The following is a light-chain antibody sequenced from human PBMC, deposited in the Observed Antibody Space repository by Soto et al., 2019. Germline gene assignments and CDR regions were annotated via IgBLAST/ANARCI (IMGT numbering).Light chain of an antibody. V-gene: IGKV3-15*01. Sequence: EVVLTQSPATLSLSPGESATLSCRASENVGSYLAWYQQRPDQAPRLVVYHTSTRATGIPARFSGSGSGTDFTLTISSLQSEDFAVYYCQHYNNWPFTFGQGTKLEIK. J-gene: IGKJ2*01. CDR1: ENVGSY. CDR3: QHYNNWPFT. CDR2: HTS.